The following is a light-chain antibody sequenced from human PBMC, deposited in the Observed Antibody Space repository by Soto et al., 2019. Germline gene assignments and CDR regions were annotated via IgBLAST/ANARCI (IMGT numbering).Light chain of an antibody. CDR3: SSYAGSDKLL. CDR1: SSDVGGYNY. J-gene: IGLJ2*01. V-gene: IGLV2-8*01. CDR2: EVS. Sequence: QSALTQPPSASGSPGQSVTISCTGTSSDVGGYNYVSWYQQHPGKAPKLMIYEVSQRPSGVPDRFSGSKSGNAASLTVSGPQAEDAADYSFSSYAGSDKLLFGGGPSSPS.